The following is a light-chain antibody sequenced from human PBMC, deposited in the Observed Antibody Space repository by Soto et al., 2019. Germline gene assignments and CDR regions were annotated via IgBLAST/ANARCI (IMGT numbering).Light chain of an antibody. V-gene: IGKV3-15*01. CDR3: QQYNSWPYT. J-gene: IGKJ2*01. Sequence: IVMTQSPATLSVSQGERATLSCRASQNISANLAWYQQKPGHAPRFLIFGASTRATGIPPRFRGSGSGTEFTLNISSLQSEDFSVYYCQQYNSWPYTFGQGTKLEIK. CDR1: QNISAN. CDR2: GAS.